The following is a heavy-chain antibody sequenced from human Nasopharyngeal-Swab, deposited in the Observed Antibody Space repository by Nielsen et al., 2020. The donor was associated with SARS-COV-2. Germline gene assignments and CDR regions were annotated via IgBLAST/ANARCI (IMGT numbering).Heavy chain of an antibody. J-gene: IGHJ5*02. D-gene: IGHD7-27*01. CDR2: ISSSSSYI. CDR1: GFTFSTYS. V-gene: IGHV3-21*01. CDR3: TRDLGRWQLFDP. Sequence: GGSLRLSCGASGFTFSTYSMNWVRQAPGKGLEWVSSISSSSSYIYYADSVKGRFTISRDNAKNSLYLQMNSLRAEDTAVFYCTRDLGRWQLFDPWGQGTLVTVSS.